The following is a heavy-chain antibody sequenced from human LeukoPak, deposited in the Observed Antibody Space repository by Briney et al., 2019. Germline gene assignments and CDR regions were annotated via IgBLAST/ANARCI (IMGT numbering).Heavy chain of an antibody. D-gene: IGHD4-11*01. CDR1: GGTFSSYA. J-gene: IGHJ6*02. CDR2: IIPIFGTA. CDR3: ARDRDYSNYFYYYGMDV. V-gene: IGHV1-69*13. Sequence: SVKVSCKASGGTFSSYAISWVRQAPGQGLEWMGGIIPIFGTANYAQKFQGRVTITADESTSTAYMELSSLRSGDTAVYYCARDRDYSNYFYYYGMDVWGQGTTVTVSS.